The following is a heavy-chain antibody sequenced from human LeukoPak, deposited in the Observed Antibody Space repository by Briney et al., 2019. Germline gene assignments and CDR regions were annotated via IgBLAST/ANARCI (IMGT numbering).Heavy chain of an antibody. D-gene: IGHD4-17*01. V-gene: IGHV3-48*03. CDR3: ARATQDYGDYGGDFDI. Sequence: GGSLRLSCAASGFTFSSYEMNWVRQAPGKGLEWVSYISSSGSTIYYADSVKGRFTISRDNAKNSLYLQMNSLRAEDTAVYYCARATQDYGDYGGDFDIWGQGTMVTVSS. CDR1: GFTFSSYE. CDR2: ISSSGSTI. J-gene: IGHJ3*02.